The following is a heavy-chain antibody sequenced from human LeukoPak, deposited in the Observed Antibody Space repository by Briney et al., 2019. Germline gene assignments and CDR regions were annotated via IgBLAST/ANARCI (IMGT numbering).Heavy chain of an antibody. Sequence: SETLSLTCTVSGGSISSGGYYWSWIRQHPGKGLEWIGCIYYSGSTYYNPSLKSRVTISVDTSKNQFSLKLSSVTAADTAVYYCARVGRSSYYYDSSGYYSLDYWGQGTLVTVSS. J-gene: IGHJ4*02. CDR3: ARVGRSSYYYDSSGYYSLDY. CDR1: GGSISSGGYY. CDR2: IYYSGST. V-gene: IGHV4-31*03. D-gene: IGHD3-22*01.